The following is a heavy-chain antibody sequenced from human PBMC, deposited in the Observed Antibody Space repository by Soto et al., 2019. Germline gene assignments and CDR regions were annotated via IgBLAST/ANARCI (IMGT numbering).Heavy chain of an antibody. CDR3: ASSPAYGSSWYGVPPDLSHGMDV. D-gene: IGHD6-13*01. J-gene: IGHJ6*02. Sequence: ASVKVSCKASGYTFTSYYIHWVRQAPGQGLEWMGIINPRGGITTYAQKFQGRLTMTGDTSTSTVYMELSSLTSEDTAMYHCASSPAYGSSWYGVPPDLSHGMDVWGQGTTVTVSS. CDR2: INPRGGIT. CDR1: GYTFTSYY. V-gene: IGHV1-46*01.